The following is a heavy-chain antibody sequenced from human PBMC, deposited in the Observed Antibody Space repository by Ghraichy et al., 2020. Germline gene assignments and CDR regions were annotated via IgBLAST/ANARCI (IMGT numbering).Heavy chain of an antibody. CDR3: ARVVLGYYYYGMDV. V-gene: IGHV4-59*01. Sequence: ETLSLTCTVSGGSISSYYWSWIRQPPGKGLEWIGYIYYSGSTNYNPSLKSRVTISVDTSKNQFPLKLSSVTAADTAVYYCARVVLGYYYYGMDVWGQGTTVTVSS. CDR1: GGSISSYY. J-gene: IGHJ6*02. CDR2: IYYSGST. D-gene: IGHD3-10*02.